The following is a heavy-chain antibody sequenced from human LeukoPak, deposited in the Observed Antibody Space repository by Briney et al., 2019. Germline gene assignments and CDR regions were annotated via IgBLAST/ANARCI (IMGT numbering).Heavy chain of an antibody. CDR2: SDPEDVKT. Sequence: GASVKVSCKISGYSLTELAIHWVRQAPGKGLEWMGGSDPEDVKTSFAEKFQGRVTFTEDTSTDTAFMELSRLRSDDTAVYYCATFQAYANSGHLRPYFDYWGRGTLVTVSS. D-gene: IGHD3-22*01. CDR1: GYSLTELA. CDR3: ATFQAYANSGHLRPYFDY. J-gene: IGHJ4*02. V-gene: IGHV1-24*01.